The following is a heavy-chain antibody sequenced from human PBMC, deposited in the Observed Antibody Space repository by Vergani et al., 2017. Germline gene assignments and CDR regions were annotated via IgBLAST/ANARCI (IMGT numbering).Heavy chain of an antibody. V-gene: IGHV4-34*01. CDR2: INHSGST. Sequence: QVQLQQWGAGLLKPSETLSLTCAVYGGSFSGYYWSWIRQPPGKGLEWIGEINHSGSTNYNPSLKSRVTISVDTSKNQFSLKLSSVTAADTAVYYCARDLRWDGYFDYWGQGTLVTVSS. CDR3: ARDLRWDGYFDY. CDR1: GGSFSGYY. D-gene: IGHD1-26*01. J-gene: IGHJ4*02.